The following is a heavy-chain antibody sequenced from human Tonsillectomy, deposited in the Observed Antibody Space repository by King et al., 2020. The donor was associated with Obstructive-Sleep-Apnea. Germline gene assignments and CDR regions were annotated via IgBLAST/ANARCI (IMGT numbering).Heavy chain of an antibody. Sequence: VQLVESGGGVVQPGRSLRLSCAASGFTFSNYAMHWVRQVPGKGLEWVAIISDDGSNKYYSDSVKGRFTISRDNSKNTLYLQMNSLRPEDTAVYYSARQYSFGHSGFDWGQGTLVTVSS. CDR2: ISDDGSNK. CDR1: GFTFSNYA. J-gene: IGHJ4*02. CDR3: ARQYSFGHSGFD. D-gene: IGHD6-6*01. V-gene: IGHV3-30*04.